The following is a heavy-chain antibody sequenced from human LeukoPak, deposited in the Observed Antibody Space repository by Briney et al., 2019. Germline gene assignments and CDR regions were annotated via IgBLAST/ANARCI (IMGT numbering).Heavy chain of an antibody. CDR1: GFTFSSHG. Sequence: PGGSLRLSCAASGFTFSSHGMSWVRQAPGKGLEWVSTISGSGDNTYYADSVKGRFTISRDNSKNTLYLQMNSLRAEDTAVYYCAILRGRYSYATDYWGQGTLVTVSS. V-gene: IGHV3-23*01. CDR2: ISGSGDNT. J-gene: IGHJ4*02. D-gene: IGHD5-18*01. CDR3: AILRGRYSYATDY.